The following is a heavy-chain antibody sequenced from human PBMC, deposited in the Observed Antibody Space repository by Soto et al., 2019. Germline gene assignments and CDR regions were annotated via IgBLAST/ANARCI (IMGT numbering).Heavy chain of an antibody. D-gene: IGHD3-10*01. J-gene: IGHJ4*02. CDR3: AHLPSDYGSGSSDY. CDR2: IIPILGIA. Sequence: QVQLVQSGAEVKKPGSSVKVSCKASGGTFSSYTISWVRQAPGQGLEWMGRIIPILGIANYAQKFQGRVTITAEKSTSTAYLELSSLRSEDTAVYYCAHLPSDYGSGSSDYWGQGTLVTVSS. V-gene: IGHV1-69*02. CDR1: GGTFSSYT.